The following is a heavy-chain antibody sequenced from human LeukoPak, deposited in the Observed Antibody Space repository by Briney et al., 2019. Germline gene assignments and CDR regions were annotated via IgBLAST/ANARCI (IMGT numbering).Heavy chain of an antibody. J-gene: IGHJ3*02. CDR1: GYGFTSYW. CDR2: IYPGDSDT. D-gene: IGHD6-13*01. V-gene: IGHV5-51*01. Sequence: GESLQISCQGSGYGFTSYWIGWVRPMPGKGLGWMGIIYPGDSDTRYSPSFQGKVTISADKSISTAYLQWSSLKASDTAMYYCASLYSSSWGPRDAFDIWGQGTMVTVSS. CDR3: ASLYSSSWGPRDAFDI.